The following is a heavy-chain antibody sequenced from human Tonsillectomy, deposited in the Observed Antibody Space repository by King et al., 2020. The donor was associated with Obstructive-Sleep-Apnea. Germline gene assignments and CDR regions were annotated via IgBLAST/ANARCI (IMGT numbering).Heavy chain of an antibody. Sequence: LQLVQSGAEVREPGASVKVYCKASGYTFNNYYMHWVRQAPGQGLEWMVWINPNSGGTNYAQKFQGRVTMTRDTSISTAYLDLSRLKSDDPAVYYVARDRPPAYGSGSKNWFDPWGQGTLVTVSS. CDR3: ARDRPPAYGSGSKNWFDP. J-gene: IGHJ5*02. CDR1: GYTFNNYY. CDR2: INPNSGGT. D-gene: IGHD3-10*01. V-gene: IGHV1-2*02.